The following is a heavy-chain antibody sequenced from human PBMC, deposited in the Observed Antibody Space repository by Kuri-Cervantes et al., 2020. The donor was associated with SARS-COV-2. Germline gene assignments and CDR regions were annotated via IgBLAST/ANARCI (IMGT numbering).Heavy chain of an antibody. V-gene: IGHV4-38-2*02. D-gene: IGHD4-23*01. J-gene: IGHJ6*04. CDR3: ARLGGFLDV. CDR1: GYSISSGYY. Sequence: SETLSLTCTVSGYSISSGYYWGWIRQPPGKGLEWIGSIYHSGSTNYNPSLKSRVTISVDTSKNQFSLELSSVTAADTAVYYCARLGGFLDVWGKGTTVTVSS. CDR2: IYHSGST.